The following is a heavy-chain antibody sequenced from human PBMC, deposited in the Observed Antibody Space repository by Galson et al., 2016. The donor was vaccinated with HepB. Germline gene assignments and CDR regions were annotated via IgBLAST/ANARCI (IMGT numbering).Heavy chain of an antibody. CDR2: IYSTGNT. D-gene: IGHD6-19*01. CDR1: GDSISTNRYF. CDR3: ARLTSGWYVDF. V-gene: IGHV4-39*01. J-gene: IGHJ4*02. Sequence: SETLSLTCTVSGDSISTNRYFWGWIRQPPGKGLEWIGSIYSTGNTYYNPSLKSRVTISVDTSRSQVALKLRSLTAADTAVYYCARLTSGWYVDFWGQGTPVTVSS.